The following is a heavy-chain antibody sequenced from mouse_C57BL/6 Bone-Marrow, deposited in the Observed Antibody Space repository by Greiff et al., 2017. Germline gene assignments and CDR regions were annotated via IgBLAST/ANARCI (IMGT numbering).Heavy chain of an antibody. D-gene: IGHD1-1*01. V-gene: IGHV5-9-1*02. CDR2: ISSGGDYI. J-gene: IGHJ2*01. Sequence: EVQLVESGEGLVKPGGSLKLSCAASGFTFSSYAMSWVRQTPEKRLEWVAYISSGGDYIYYADTVKGRFTISIDNARNTLYLQMSSLKSEDTAMXYCTRVYYYGSSYYFDYWGQGTTLTVSS. CDR3: TRVYYYGSSYYFDY. CDR1: GFTFSSYA.